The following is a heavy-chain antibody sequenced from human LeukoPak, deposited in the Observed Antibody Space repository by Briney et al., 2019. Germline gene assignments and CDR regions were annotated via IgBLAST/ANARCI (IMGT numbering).Heavy chain of an antibody. CDR3: ARVRDYYGSGVGFDY. D-gene: IGHD3-10*01. CDR2: IYYSGST. Sequence: SETLSLTCTVSGGSISSYYWSWIRQPPGKGLEWIGYIYYSGSTNYNPSLKSRVTISVDTSKNQFSLKLSSVTAADTAVYCCARVRDYYGSGVGFDYWGQGTLVTVSS. J-gene: IGHJ4*02. V-gene: IGHV4-59*01. CDR1: GGSISSYY.